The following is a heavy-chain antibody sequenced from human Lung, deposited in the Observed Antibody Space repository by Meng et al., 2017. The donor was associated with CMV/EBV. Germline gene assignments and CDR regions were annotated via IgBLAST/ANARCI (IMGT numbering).Heavy chain of an antibody. CDR1: RDSMSSYGYN. CDR3: ARVADPSVPYYFDF. V-gene: IGHV4-30-4*01. Sequence: SETLSLXCTVSRDSMSSYGYNWSWIRQPPGEGLEWIGYIHSTGSTYYNPSLKGRITISIDTSRNQFSLELTSVTAADTAIYYCARVADPSVPYYFDFWGPGTLVTVSS. J-gene: IGHJ4*02. CDR2: IHSTGST.